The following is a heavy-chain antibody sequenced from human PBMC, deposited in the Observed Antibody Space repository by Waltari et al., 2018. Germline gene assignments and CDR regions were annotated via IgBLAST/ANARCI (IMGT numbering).Heavy chain of an antibody. CDR3: ARDLPDGDIDY. V-gene: IGHV3-48*03. J-gene: IGHJ4*02. CDR2: ISSSGEAM. CDR1: GFIFNYYE. D-gene: IGHD2-21*02. Sequence: EVQLMESGGGLVQPGESLRLSCAASGFIFNYYEMNGVRPAPGKGLEWISYISSSGEAMFYAESVQGRFTISRDNAKSALYLQMNSMRAEDTAVYYCARDLPDGDIDYWGQGTLVNVSS.